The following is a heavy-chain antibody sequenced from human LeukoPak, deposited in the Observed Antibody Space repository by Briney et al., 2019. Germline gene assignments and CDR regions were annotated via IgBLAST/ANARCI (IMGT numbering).Heavy chain of an antibody. D-gene: IGHD2-21*02. CDR3: ARDSLAYCGGDCYTFDY. J-gene: IGHJ4*02. V-gene: IGHV4-4*07. CDR1: GGSISSYY. Sequence: TSETLSLTCTVSGGSISSYYWSWIRQPAGKGLEWIGRIYTSGSTNYNPSLKSRVTISVDTSKTQFSLKLSSVTAADTAVYYCARDSLAYCGGDCYTFDYWGQGTLVTVPS. CDR2: IYTSGST.